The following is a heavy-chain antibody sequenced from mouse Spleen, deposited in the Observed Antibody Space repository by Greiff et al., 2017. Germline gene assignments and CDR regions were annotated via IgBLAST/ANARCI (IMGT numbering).Heavy chain of an antibody. CDR3: ARERPYWYFDV. CDR1: GYSITSGYY. J-gene: IGHJ1*01. Sequence: EVQLVESGPGLVKPSQSLSLTCSVTGYSITSGYYWNWIRQFPGNKLEWMGYISYDGSNNYNPSLKNRISITRDTSKNQFFLKLNSVTTEDTATYYCARERPYWYFDVWGAGTTVTVSS. V-gene: IGHV3-6*01. CDR2: ISYDGSN.